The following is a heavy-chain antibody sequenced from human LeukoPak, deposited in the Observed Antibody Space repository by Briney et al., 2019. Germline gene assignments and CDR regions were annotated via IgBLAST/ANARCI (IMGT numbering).Heavy chain of an antibody. D-gene: IGHD2-2*01. CDR3: ARHRDCSSTSCPYYYYYYMDI. CDR2: IYYSGST. V-gene: IGHV4-61*08. CDR1: GGSLRSGGFY. J-gene: IGHJ6*03. Sequence: SETLSLTCTVFGGSLRSGGFYWNWIRQLPGKGLEWMGYIYYSGSTHYNPSLKSRVTISVDTSKNQFSLKLSSVTAADTAVYYCARHRDCSSTSCPYYYYYYMDIWGKGTTVTVSS.